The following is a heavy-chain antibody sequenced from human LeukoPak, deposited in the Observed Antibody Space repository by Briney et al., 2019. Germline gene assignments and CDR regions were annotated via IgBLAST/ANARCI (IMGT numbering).Heavy chain of an antibody. V-gene: IGHV1-2*06. J-gene: IGHJ4*02. CDR3: ARDFGGWPGLLDY. CDR2: INPNSGGT. CDR1: GYTFTGYY. Sequence: ASVKVSCKASGYTFTGYYMHWVRQAPGQGLEWMERINPNSGGTNYAQKFQGRVTMTRDTSISTAYMELSRLRSDDTAVYYCARDFGGWPGLLDYWGQGTLVTVSS. D-gene: IGHD6-19*01.